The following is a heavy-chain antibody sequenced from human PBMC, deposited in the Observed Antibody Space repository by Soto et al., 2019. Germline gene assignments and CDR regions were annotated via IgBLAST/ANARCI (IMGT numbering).Heavy chain of an antibody. CDR1: GVTLKNSA. Sequence: SVKVSCKASGVTLKNSALSWVRQAPGQGLEWMGGIIPVFGPALYAQKFQGRVTITADESTNTAFLDVSSLRSEDTAVYYCGRGGSWAKVDSWGPGTLVTVSS. D-gene: IGHD6-13*01. CDR3: GRGGSWAKVDS. V-gene: IGHV1-69*13. J-gene: IGHJ4*02. CDR2: IIPVFGPA.